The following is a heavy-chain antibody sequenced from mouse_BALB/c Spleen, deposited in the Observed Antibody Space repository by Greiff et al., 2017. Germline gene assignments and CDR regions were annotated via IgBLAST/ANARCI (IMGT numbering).Heavy chain of an antibody. CDR2: ISYSGST. D-gene: IGHD2-2*01. CDR1: GDSITSGY. CDR3: ARYNGYGGAPYAMDY. Sequence: EVKLVESGPSLVKPSQTLSLTCSVTGDSITSGYWNWIRKFPGNKLEYMGYISYSGSTYYNPSLKSRISITRDTSKNQYYLQLNSVTTEDTATYYCARYNGYGGAPYAMDYWGQGTSVTVSS. V-gene: IGHV3-8*02. J-gene: IGHJ4*01.